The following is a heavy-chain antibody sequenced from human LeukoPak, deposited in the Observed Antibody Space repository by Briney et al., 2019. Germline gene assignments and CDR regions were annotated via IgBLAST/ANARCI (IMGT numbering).Heavy chain of an antibody. CDR2: IYHSGST. J-gene: IGHJ4*02. D-gene: IGHD4-23*01. V-gene: IGHV4-38-2*02. Sequence: SETLSLTCTVSGYSISSGYYWGWIRQPPGKRLEWIGSIYHSGSTYYNPSLKSRVTISVDTSKNQFSLKLSSVTAADTAVYYCADGYGGNSKFDYWGQGTLVTVSS. CDR1: GYSISSGYY. CDR3: ADGYGGNSKFDY.